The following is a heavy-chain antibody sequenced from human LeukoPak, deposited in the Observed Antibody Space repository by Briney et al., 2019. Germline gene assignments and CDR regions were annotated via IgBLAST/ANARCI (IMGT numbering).Heavy chain of an antibody. D-gene: IGHD6-19*01. CDR3: AKDKQWLVPHTYYFDY. Sequence: AESLTLTCAASGFTFSSYAMSWVRQPPGKGLEWVSAIRGSGGSTYYADSVKGRFTISRDNSKNTLYLQMNSLRAEDTAVYYCAKDKQWLVPHTYYFDYWGQGTLVTVSS. V-gene: IGHV3-23*01. CDR1: GFTFSSYA. J-gene: IGHJ4*02. CDR2: IRGSGGST.